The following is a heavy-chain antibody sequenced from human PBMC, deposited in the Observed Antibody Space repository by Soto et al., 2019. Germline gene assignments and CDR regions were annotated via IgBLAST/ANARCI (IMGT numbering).Heavy chain of an antibody. V-gene: IGHV3-66*04. CDR3: ARQCGGDCSNAFPL. J-gene: IGHJ3*01. Sequence: EEQLVESGGGLVRPGGSLRLSCAVSGFSVSTNFMNWVRQAPGKEPQWVAVLYPGPGTYYADSVKGRFIISRDDSTNTRCLHLTNMRAEDTAVYYCARQCGGDCSNAFPLWGQGTMVTVSS. CDR1: GFSVSTNF. D-gene: IGHD2-21*01. CDR2: LYPGPGT.